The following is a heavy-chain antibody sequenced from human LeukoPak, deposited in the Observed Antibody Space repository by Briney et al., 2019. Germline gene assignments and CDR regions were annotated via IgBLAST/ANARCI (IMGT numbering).Heavy chain of an antibody. Sequence: PGGSLRLSCTASGFTFEAYAMSWFRQAPGKGLEWVGFIRIKTYGGTTEYAASVKGRFTISRDDSKSIAYLQMNSLKTEDTAVYFCTRDYGTSGWYSLGAYWGQGTLVTVSS. CDR3: TRDYGTSGWYSLGAY. V-gene: IGHV3-49*03. J-gene: IGHJ4*02. D-gene: IGHD6-19*01. CDR1: GFTFEAYA. CDR2: IRIKTYGGTT.